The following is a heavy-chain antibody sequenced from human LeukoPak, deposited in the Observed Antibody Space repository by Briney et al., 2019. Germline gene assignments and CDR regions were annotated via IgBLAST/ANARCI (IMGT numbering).Heavy chain of an antibody. V-gene: IGHV3-23*01. CDR1: GFTFNSYA. CDR2: ISGSGAST. CDR3: AKSAMAHYYDSSGYWIDP. Sequence: GGSLRLSCAASGFTFNSYAISWVRQAPGKGLEWVSGISGSGASTYYADSVKGRFTISRDNSKNTLYLQMNSLRAGDTAVYYCAKSAMAHYYDSSGYWIDPWGQGTLVTVSS. D-gene: IGHD3-22*01. J-gene: IGHJ5*02.